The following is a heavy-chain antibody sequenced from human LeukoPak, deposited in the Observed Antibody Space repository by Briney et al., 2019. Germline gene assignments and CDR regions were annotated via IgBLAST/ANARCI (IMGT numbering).Heavy chain of an antibody. CDR3: ARGYSHSSGGWLDP. CDR1: GFTFSHYA. CDR2: LTDSGDAT. V-gene: IGHV3-23*01. D-gene: IGHD5-12*01. Sequence: PAGGPLRLSCAVSGFTFSHYAMSWVRQAPGTGLEWVGSLTDSGDATYYADSVKGRLTISRDNSNSTLYLHISGLRDEDTAVYYCARGYSHSSGGWLDPWGQGTLVTVSS. J-gene: IGHJ5*02.